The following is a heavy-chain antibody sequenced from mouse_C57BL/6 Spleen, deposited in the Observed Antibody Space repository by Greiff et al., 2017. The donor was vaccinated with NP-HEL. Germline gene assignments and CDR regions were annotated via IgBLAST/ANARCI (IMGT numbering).Heavy chain of an antibody. CDR2: ISSGSSTI. V-gene: IGHV5-17*01. Sequence: DVHLVESGGGLVKPGGSLKLSCAASGFTFSDYGMHWVRQAPEKGLEWVAYISSGSSTIYYADTVKGRFTISRDNAKNTLFLQMTSLRAEDTAMYYCARGDYGFDYWGQGTTRTVSS. CDR3: ARGDYGFDY. J-gene: IGHJ2*01. CDR1: GFTFSDYG. D-gene: IGHD1-1*01.